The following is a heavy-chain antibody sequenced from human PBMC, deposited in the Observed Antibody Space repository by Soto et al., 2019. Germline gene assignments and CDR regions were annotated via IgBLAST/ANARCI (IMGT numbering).Heavy chain of an antibody. Sequence: EVQLLESGGGLVQPGGSLRLSCAASGLTFSSSAMSWVRQAPGKGLEWVSAIRGTNGNTHYAESVKGRRTISRDNSKNPWYLQMNFLRAEDTAVYYWAKCTVDPSVTSGWCNWLDPGGQGTLVIVSS. D-gene: IGHD6-19*01. CDR1: GLTFSSSA. V-gene: IGHV3-23*01. CDR3: AKCTVDPSVTSGWCNWLDP. J-gene: IGHJ5*02. CDR2: IRGTNGNT.